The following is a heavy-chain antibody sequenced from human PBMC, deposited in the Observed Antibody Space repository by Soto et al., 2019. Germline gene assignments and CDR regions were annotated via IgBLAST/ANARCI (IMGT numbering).Heavy chain of an antibody. CDR3: VRDLKSLRVTGNWFDS. Sequence: ASVKVSCKASGYTFANYGISWVRQAPGQGLEWMGWISGNNGATNYAPKVQDRITMTLDTSTGVASMALRGLRSDDTAIYYCVRDLKSLRVTGNWFDSWGQGTLVTVSS. CDR1: GYTFANYG. CDR2: ISGNNGAT. J-gene: IGHJ5*01. V-gene: IGHV1-18*04. D-gene: IGHD1-1*01.